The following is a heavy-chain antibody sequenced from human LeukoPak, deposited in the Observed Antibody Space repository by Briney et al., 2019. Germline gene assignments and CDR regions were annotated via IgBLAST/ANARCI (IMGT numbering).Heavy chain of an antibody. J-gene: IGHJ6*03. CDR3: ARWVAVNSYYYMDV. V-gene: IGHV3-7*01. Sequence: GGSLRLSCAASGFSFSNYWMTWVRQAPGKGLEWVASIKQDGGVKYYVESVKGRFTISRDNAKNSLYLQMDSLRAEDTAVYYCARWVAVNSYYYMDVWGKGTTATVSS. D-gene: IGHD6-19*01. CDR2: IKQDGGVK. CDR1: GFSFSNYW.